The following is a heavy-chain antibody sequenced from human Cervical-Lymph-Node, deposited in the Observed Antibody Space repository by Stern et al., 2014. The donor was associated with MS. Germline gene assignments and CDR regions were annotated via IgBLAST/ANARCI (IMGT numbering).Heavy chain of an antibody. V-gene: IGHV2-26*01. Sequence: ESGPVLVKPTETLTLTCTVSGFSLSNARMGVSWIRQPPGKALEWLGHIFSNDEKSYSTSLKRRLTISKDTSKSQVVLTMTNMDPVDTATYYCARIRQAAAAVGFDYWGQGTLVTVSS. CDR1: GFSLSNARMG. D-gene: IGHD6-13*01. CDR3: ARIRQAAAAVGFDY. J-gene: IGHJ4*02. CDR2: IFSNDEK.